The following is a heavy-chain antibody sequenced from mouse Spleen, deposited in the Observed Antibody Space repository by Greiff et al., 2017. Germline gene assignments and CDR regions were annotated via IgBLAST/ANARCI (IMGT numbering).Heavy chain of an antibody. J-gene: IGHJ2*01. V-gene: IGHV5-4*01. CDR2: ISDGGSYT. D-gene: IGHD2-10*01. CDR3: ARDNPTMDFDY. CDR1: GFTFSSYA. Sequence: EVQLVESGGGLVKPGGSLKLSCAASGFTFSSYAMSWVRQTPEKRLEWVATISDGGSYTYYPDNVKGRFTISRDNAKNNLYLQMSHLKSEDTAMYYCARDNPTMDFDYWGQGTTLTVSS.